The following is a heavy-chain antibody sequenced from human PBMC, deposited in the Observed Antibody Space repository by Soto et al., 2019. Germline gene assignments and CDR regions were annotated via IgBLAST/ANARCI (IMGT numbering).Heavy chain of an antibody. J-gene: IGHJ4*02. CDR2: INHSGST. V-gene: IGHV4-34*01. CDR1: GVSFSGHC. Sequence: SETLSLTCIVDGVSFSGHCWILIRQPPGKGLEWIGEINHSGSTNYNPSLKSRVTISVDTSKNQFSLKLNSVTAADTAVYYCAGWAVGIMIFGVPKDYWGQGTLVTVSS. D-gene: IGHD3-3*01. CDR3: AGWAVGIMIFGVPKDY.